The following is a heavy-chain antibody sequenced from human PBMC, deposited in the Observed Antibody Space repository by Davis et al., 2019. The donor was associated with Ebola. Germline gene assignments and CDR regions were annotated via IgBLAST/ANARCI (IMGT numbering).Heavy chain of an antibody. Sequence: GESLKISCAGSGFTFSNYGMNWVRQAPGKGLEWVSSISTRSNYIYYADSVKGRFTISRDNAKNSLYLQMNSLRAEDTAVYYCARSKCSGGSCYSTQYYYYYGMDVWGQGTTVTVSS. CDR2: ISTRSNYI. V-gene: IGHV3-21*04. J-gene: IGHJ6*02. CDR1: GFTFSNYG. D-gene: IGHD2-15*01. CDR3: ARSKCSGGSCYSTQYYYYYGMDV.